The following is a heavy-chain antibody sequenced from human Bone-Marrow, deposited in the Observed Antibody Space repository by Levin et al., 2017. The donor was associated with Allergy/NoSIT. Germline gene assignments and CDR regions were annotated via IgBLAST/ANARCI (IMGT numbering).Heavy chain of an antibody. CDR3: ARDDSGGYYSELDY. V-gene: IGHV3-21*01. J-gene: IGHJ4*02. D-gene: IGHD3-22*01. Sequence: GESLKISCAASGFTFTSYSMNWVRQAPGKGLEWVSSIDSSTYYIYYADSVKGRFTISRDNAKNALFLQMNSLRAEDTGVYYCARDDSGGYYSELDYWGQGTLVTVSS. CDR1: GFTFTSYS. CDR2: IDSSTYYI.